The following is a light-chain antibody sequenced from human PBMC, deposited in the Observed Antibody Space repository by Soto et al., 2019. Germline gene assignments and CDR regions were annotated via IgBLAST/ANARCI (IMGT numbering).Light chain of an antibody. J-gene: IGKJ5*01. V-gene: IGKV3-11*01. CDR3: QQRSNSGIT. CDR2: DAS. CDR1: QSVSSY. Sequence: EIVLTQSPATLSLSPGERATLSCRASQSVSSYLAWYQQKPGQAPRLLIYDASNRATGIPVRFSGSGSGTDFTLTISSLEPEDFAVYYCQQRSNSGITFGQGTRLEIK.